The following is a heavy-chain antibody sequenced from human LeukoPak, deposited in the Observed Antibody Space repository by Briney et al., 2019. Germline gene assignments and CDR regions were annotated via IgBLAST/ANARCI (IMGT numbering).Heavy chain of an antibody. CDR1: GFPFSNAL. CDR3: TTRPTHYDFWSGYYIRDY. D-gene: IGHD3-3*01. J-gene: IGHJ4*02. CDR2: IKSKNDGGTT. V-gene: IGHV3-15*01. Sequence: PGGSLRLSCAASGFPFSNALMSSVRQATGKGQEWVGRIKSKNDGGTTDYAAPLKGRFTISRDNSKNTLYLQMNSLKTEDTAVYYCTTRPTHYDFWSGYYIRDYWGQGTLVTVSS.